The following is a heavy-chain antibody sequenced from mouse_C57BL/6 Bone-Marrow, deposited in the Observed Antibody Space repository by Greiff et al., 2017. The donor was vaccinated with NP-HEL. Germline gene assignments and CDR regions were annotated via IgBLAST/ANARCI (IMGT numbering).Heavy chain of an antibody. V-gene: IGHV8-8*01. CDR1: GFSPSTFGMG. D-gene: IGHD1-1*01. Sequence: QVQLKESGPGILQPSQTLSLTCSFSGFSPSTFGMGVGWIRQPSGKGLEWLAHIWWDDDKYYNPALKSRLTISKDTSKNQVFLKIANVDTADTATYYCARIITTVVATGAMDYWGQGTSVTVSS. CDR2: IWWDDDK. J-gene: IGHJ4*01. CDR3: ARIITTVVATGAMDY.